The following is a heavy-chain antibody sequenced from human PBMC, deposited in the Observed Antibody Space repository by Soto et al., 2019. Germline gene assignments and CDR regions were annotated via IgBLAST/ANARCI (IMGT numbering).Heavy chain of an antibody. J-gene: IGHJ4*02. CDR3: AHMARVVPAAMEEILDY. CDR1: GFTFSSYA. D-gene: IGHD2-2*01. Sequence: GGSLRLSCAASGFTFSSYAMSWVRQAPGKGLEWVSAISGSGGSTYYADSVKGRFTISRDNSKNTLYLQMNSLRAEDTAVYYCAHMARVVPAAMEEILDYWGQGTLVTVSS. V-gene: IGHV3-23*01. CDR2: ISGSGGST.